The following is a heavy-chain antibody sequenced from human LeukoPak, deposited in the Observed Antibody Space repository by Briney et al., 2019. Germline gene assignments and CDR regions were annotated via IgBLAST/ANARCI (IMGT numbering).Heavy chain of an antibody. D-gene: IGHD5-24*01. J-gene: IGHJ4*02. CDR2: ISSSSYI. V-gene: IGHV3-21*04. CDR3: AKDDAWLQYGN. Sequence: GGSLRLSCAASGFTFSSYSMNWVRQAPGKGLEWVSSISSSSYIYYADSVKGRFTISRDNSKGTVYLQMNSLRPEDTAVYYCAKDDAWLQYGNWGRGTLVTVSS. CDR1: GFTFSSYS.